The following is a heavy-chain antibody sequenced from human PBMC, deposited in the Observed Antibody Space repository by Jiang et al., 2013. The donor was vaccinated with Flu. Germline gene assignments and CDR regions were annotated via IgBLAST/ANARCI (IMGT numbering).Heavy chain of an antibody. V-gene: IGHV6-1*01. CDR2: TYYRSKWFN. D-gene: IGHD4-11*01. CDR3: AGTYSYYRH. CDR1: SAT. J-gene: IGHJ4*02. Sequence: SATWNWIRQSPSRGLEWLGRTYYRSKWFNDYAESLKSRITINPDTSKNQFSLQLNSVTPEDTAVYYCAGTYSYYRHWGQGTLVTVSS.